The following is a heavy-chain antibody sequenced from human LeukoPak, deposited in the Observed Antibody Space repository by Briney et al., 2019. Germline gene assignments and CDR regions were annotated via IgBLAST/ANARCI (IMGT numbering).Heavy chain of an antibody. Sequence: GASVKVSCNTSGYTFTGYYLHWVRQAPGQGLKWMGWINPNSGATDYAQRFQGRVTMTRDTSISTAYMELNSLTSDDTAVYFCARGPHIAAAGTGPQTYWGQGTLVTVSS. V-gene: IGHV1-2*02. CDR3: ARGPHIAAAGTGPQTY. D-gene: IGHD6-13*01. J-gene: IGHJ4*02. CDR1: GYTFTGYY. CDR2: INPNSGAT.